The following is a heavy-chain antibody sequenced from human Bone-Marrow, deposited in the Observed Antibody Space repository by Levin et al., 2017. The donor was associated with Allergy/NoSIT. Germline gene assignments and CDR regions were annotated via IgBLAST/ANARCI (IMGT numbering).Heavy chain of an antibody. CDR1: GFTFSDSE. CDR3: ARVFGVVRYIDL. Sequence: PGGSLRLSCAASGFTFSDSEMTWVRQAPGKGLEWISYISASGSTLKYADSVKGRFTISRDNAKNTVPLQMNSLRVEDTAVYYCARVFGVVRYIDLWGRGTLVTVSS. J-gene: IGHJ2*01. CDR2: ISASGSTL. V-gene: IGHV3-48*03. D-gene: IGHD3-3*01.